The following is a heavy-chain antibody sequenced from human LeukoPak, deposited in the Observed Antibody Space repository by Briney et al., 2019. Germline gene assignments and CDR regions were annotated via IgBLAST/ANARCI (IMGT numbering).Heavy chain of an antibody. CDR1: GYTFTNYG. Sequence: GASVKVSCKASGYTFTNYGISWVRQAPGQGLEWMGWISAYNGNTNYAQKLQGRVTMTTDTSTSTAYMELRSLRSDDTAVYYCALNGDSWYLGSYYFDYWGQGTLVTVSS. CDR3: ALNGDSWYLGSYYFDY. CDR2: ISAYNGNT. V-gene: IGHV1-18*01. J-gene: IGHJ4*02. D-gene: IGHD6-13*01.